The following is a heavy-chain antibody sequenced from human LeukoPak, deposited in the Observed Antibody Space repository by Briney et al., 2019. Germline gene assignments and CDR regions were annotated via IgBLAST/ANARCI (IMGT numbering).Heavy chain of an antibody. CDR2: IIPIFGTA. CDR1: GGTFSSYA. D-gene: IGHD3-3*01. V-gene: IGHV1-69*13. CDR3: ARSPYYDFWSGYSSYYFDY. J-gene: IGHJ4*02. Sequence: SVKVSCKASGGTFSSYAISWVRQAPGQGLEWMGGIIPIFGTANYAQKFQGRVTITADESTSTAYVELSSLRSEDTAVYYCARSPYYDFWSGYSSYYFDYWGQGTLVTVSS.